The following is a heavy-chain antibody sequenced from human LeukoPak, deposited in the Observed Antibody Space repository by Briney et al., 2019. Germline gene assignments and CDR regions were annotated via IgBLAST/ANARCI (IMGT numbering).Heavy chain of an antibody. CDR3: ARDLYTGSYFEIDY. CDR1: GFTFSDYY. J-gene: IGHJ4*02. CDR2: ISTSSIYT. Sequence: GGSLRLSCAASGFTFSDYYMSWVRQAPGKGLEWVSCISTSSIYTYYADSVKGRFTISRDNAKNSLFLQMNSLRAEDTAVYFCARDLYTGSYFEIDYWGQGTLVTVSS. V-gene: IGHV3-11*06. D-gene: IGHD1-26*01.